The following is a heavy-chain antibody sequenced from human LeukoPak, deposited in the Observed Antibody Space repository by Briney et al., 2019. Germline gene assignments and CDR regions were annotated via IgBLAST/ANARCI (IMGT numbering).Heavy chain of an antibody. D-gene: IGHD6-25*01. J-gene: IGHJ5*02. Sequence: PSETLSLTCSVSGGSISSSSYYWRWIRQPPGKGLEWIGSMYYRGTTYYNPSLKSRVTISVDTSKNQLSLKVTSVTAADTALYYCARCIAAAGWFDPWGQGTLVTVSS. CDR3: ARCIAAAGWFDP. CDR1: GGSISSSSYY. CDR2: MYYRGTT. V-gene: IGHV4-39*01.